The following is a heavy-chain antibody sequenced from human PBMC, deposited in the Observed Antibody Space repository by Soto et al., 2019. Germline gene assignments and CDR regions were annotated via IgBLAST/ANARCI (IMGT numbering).Heavy chain of an antibody. V-gene: IGHV3-48*03. Sequence: VQLVESGGGLVQPGGSLRLSCAASGFTFSSYEMNWVRQAPGKGLEWVSYISSSGSTIYYADSVKGRFTISRDNAKNSLYLQMNSLRAEDTAVYYCARDGYCSGGSCFNYYYYGMDVWGQGTTVTVSS. CDR2: ISSSGSTI. J-gene: IGHJ6*02. D-gene: IGHD2-15*01. CDR3: ARDGYCSGGSCFNYYYYGMDV. CDR1: GFTFSSYE.